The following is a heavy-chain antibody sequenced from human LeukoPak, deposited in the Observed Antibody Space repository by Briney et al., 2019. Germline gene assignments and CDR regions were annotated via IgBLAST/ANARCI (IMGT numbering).Heavy chain of an antibody. CDR3: ARATTVTRVAYYYYYYMDV. CDR2: MNPNSGNT. Sequence: ASVKVSCKASGYTFTSYDINWVRQATGQGLEWMRWMNPNSGNTGYAQKFQGRVTMTRNTSISTAYMELSSLRSEDTAVYYCARATTVTRVAYYYYYYMDVWGKGTTVTISS. D-gene: IGHD4-17*01. J-gene: IGHJ6*03. CDR1: GYTFTSYD. V-gene: IGHV1-8*01.